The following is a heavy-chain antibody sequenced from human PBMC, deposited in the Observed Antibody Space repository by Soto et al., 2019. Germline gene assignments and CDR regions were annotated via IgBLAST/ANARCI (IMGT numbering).Heavy chain of an antibody. CDR3: AKDQGEYRQGYYYYGMDV. D-gene: IGHD5-18*01. Sequence: GGSLRLSCAASGFTFSSYGMHWVRQAPGKGLEWVAVISYDGSNKYYADSVKGRFTISRDNSKNTLYLQMNSLRAEDTAVYYCAKDQGEYRQGYYYYGMDVWGQGTTVTVSS. V-gene: IGHV3-30*18. J-gene: IGHJ6*02. CDR2: ISYDGSNK. CDR1: GFTFSSYG.